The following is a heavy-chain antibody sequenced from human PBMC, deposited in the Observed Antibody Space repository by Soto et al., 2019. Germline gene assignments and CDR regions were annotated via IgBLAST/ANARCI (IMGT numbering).Heavy chain of an antibody. CDR1: GYTFTSYD. V-gene: IGHV1-8*01. CDR2: MNPNSGNT. D-gene: IGHD6-6*01. CDR3: ARGGIAARPEYGMDV. J-gene: IGHJ6*02. Sequence: GASGKCSCKASGYTFTSYDINWVRQATGQGLEWMGWMNPNSGNTGYAQKFEGRVTMTRNTSISTAYMELSRLRSEDTAVYYCARGGIAARPEYGMDVWGQGTTVTVSS.